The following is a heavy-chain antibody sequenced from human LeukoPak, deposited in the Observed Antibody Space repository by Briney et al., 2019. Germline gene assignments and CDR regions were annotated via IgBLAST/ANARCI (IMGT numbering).Heavy chain of an antibody. CDR2: INNDGSIT. CDR3: ARGPSGLGAIDN. CDR1: GFIFSRYW. V-gene: IGHV3-74*01. J-gene: IGHJ1*01. Sequence: PGGSLRLSCAASGFIFSRYWMHWVRQAPGKGLVWVSRINNDGSITNSAHSVRGRFTFSRDNAKDILYLQMDSLRDEHTDIHECARGPSGLGAIDNWGQGTLVGVPS. D-gene: IGHD3-10*01.